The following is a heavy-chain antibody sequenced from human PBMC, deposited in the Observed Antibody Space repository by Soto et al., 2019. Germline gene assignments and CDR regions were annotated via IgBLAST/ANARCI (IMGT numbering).Heavy chain of an antibody. J-gene: IGHJ4*02. CDR1: GYSFTSYW. D-gene: IGHD3-22*01. CDR3: ARRLENQPPYDSSRGGGT. Sequence: PGESLKISCKGSGYSFTSYWISWVRQMPGKGLEWMGRIDPSDSYTNYSPSFQGHVTISADKSISTAYLQWSSLKASDTAMYYCARRLENQPPYDSSRGGGTWGQGTPVTVSS. CDR2: IDPSDSYT. V-gene: IGHV5-10-1*01.